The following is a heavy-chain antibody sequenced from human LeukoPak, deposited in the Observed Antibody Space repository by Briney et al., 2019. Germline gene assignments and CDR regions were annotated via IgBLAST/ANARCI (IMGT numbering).Heavy chain of an antibody. J-gene: IGHJ5*02. CDR3: ARGYILRFLEAWFDP. V-gene: IGHV4-61*02. D-gene: IGHD3-3*01. Sequence: SETLSLTCTVSGGSISSGSYYWSWIRQPAGKGLEWIGRIYTSGSTNYNPSLESRVTISVDTSKNQFSLKLSSVTAADTAVYYCARGYILRFLEAWFDPWGQGTLVTVSS. CDR2: IYTSGST. CDR1: GGSISSGSYY.